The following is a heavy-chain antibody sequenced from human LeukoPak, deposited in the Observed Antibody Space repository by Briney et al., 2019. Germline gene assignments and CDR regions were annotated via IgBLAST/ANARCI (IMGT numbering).Heavy chain of an antibody. Sequence: GGSLRLSCAASGFTFSSYGMHWVRQAPGKGLEWVAVISSDGSNKYYANSVKGRFTISRDNAKDSLYLQMNSLRADDTAVYYCARVRGAGLQYYYMDVWGKGTTVTVSS. CDR2: ISSDGSNK. CDR1: GFTFSSYG. V-gene: IGHV3-30*03. D-gene: IGHD1-26*01. CDR3: ARVRGAGLQYYYMDV. J-gene: IGHJ6*03.